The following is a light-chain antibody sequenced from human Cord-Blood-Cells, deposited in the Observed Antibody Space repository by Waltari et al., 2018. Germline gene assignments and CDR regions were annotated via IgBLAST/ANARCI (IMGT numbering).Light chain of an antibody. CDR1: QSCLYSSNNKNY. Sequence: DFVMTQSPDSLAVSMGERATINCKSSQSCLYSSNNKNYLAWYQQKPGQPPKLLIYWASTRESGVPDRFSGSGSGTDFTLTISSLQAEDVAVYYCQQYDSTPYSFGQGTKVEIK. CDR2: WAS. J-gene: IGKJ2*03. V-gene: IGKV4-1*01. CDR3: QQYDSTPYS.